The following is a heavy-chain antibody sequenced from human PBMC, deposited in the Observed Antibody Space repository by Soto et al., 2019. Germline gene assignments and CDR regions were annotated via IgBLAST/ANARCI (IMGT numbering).Heavy chain of an antibody. CDR1: GYTFTSYA. V-gene: IGHV1-3*01. J-gene: IGHJ4*02. Sequence: QVQLVQSGAEVKKPGASVKVSCKASGYTFTSYAMHWVRQAPGQRLEWMGWINAGNGNTKYSQKYQGRVTITRDTSASTAYMEMSSLRSEDTAVYYCARGPGGPDGPGDYWGQGTLVTVSS. CDR3: ARGPGGPDGPGDY. D-gene: IGHD2-15*01. CDR2: INAGNGNT.